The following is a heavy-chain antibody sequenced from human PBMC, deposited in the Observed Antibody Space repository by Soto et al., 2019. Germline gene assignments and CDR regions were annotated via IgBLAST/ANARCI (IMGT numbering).Heavy chain of an antibody. J-gene: IGHJ3*02. Sequence: QVQLVESGGGLVQPGGSLRLSCAASGFTFSDYYMSWIRQAPGKGLEWVSYISSSGSTIYYADSVKGRFTISRDNAKNSLYLQMNCLRVGDTAVYYCSGYYSYAFVIWGQGTMVTVPS. CDR3: SGYYSYAFVI. V-gene: IGHV3-11*01. CDR1: GFTFSDYY. D-gene: IGHD3-22*01. CDR2: ISSSGSTI.